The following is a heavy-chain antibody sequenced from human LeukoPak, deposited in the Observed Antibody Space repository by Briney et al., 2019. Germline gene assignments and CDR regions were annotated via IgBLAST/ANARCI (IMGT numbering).Heavy chain of an antibody. V-gene: IGHV4-4*07. J-gene: IGHJ6*03. CDR1: GGSIMSNY. CDR2: IYTSGST. CDR3: ARAPSSTSSTKTYYYYYMDV. Sequence: SETLSLTCTVSGGSIMSNYWSWIRQPAGKGLEWIGRIYTSGSTNYNPSLKSRVTMSVDTSKNQFSLKLSSVTAAVTAVYYCARAPSSTSSTKTYYYYYMDVWGKGTTVTVSS. D-gene: IGHD2-2*01.